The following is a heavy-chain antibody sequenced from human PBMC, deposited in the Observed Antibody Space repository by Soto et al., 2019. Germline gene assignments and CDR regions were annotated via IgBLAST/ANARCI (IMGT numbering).Heavy chain of an antibody. CDR2: ISGSGSGGST. Sequence: GSLRLSCAASGXTFSSYAITWVCQAPGKALEWVSGISGSGSGGSTYYADSVKGLFTISRDNSKNTLYLQMNSLRDEETAIYYCAKDANTAMGSYFDYWGEGTLVTVSS. D-gene: IGHD5-18*01. CDR1: GXTFSSYA. CDR3: AKDANTAMGSYFDY. J-gene: IGHJ4*02. V-gene: IGHV3-23*01.